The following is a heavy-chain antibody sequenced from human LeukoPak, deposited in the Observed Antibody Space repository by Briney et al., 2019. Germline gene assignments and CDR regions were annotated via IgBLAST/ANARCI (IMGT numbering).Heavy chain of an antibody. J-gene: IGHJ4*02. CDR1: GGSFSGYY. Sequence: SETLSLTCAVYGGSFSGYYWSWIRQPTGKGLEWIGYIYYSGSTYYNPSLKSRVTISLDTSKNQFSLKLSSVTAADTAVYYCVRTEVSSGSEDYWGQGTLVTVSS. CDR2: IYYSGST. CDR3: VRTEVSSGSEDY. D-gene: IGHD6-19*01. V-gene: IGHV4-59*06.